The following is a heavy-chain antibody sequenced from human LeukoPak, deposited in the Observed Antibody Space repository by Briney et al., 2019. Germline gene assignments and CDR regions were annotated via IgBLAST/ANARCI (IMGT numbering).Heavy chain of an antibody. Sequence: SETLSLTCTVSGGSISSSSYYWGWIRQPPGKGLEWIGSIYYSGSTYYNPSLRSRVTISVDTSKNQFSLKLSSVTAADTAVYYCARPLLRGDYFDYWGQGTLVTVSS. CDR1: GGSISSSSYY. J-gene: IGHJ4*02. D-gene: IGHD1-26*01. CDR2: IYYSGST. CDR3: ARPLLRGDYFDY. V-gene: IGHV4-39*01.